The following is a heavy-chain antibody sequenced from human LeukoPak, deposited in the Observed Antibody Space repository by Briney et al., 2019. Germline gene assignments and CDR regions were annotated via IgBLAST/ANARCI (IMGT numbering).Heavy chain of an antibody. CDR2: ISYDGSNK. CDR3: AKHRGYSYGSLGMDV. D-gene: IGHD5-18*01. J-gene: IGHJ6*02. Sequence: GGSLRPSCAASGFTFSSYGMHWVRQAPGKGLEWVAVISYDGSNKYYADSVKGRFTISRDNPKNTLYLQMNSLRAEDTAVYYCAKHRGYSYGSLGMDVWGQGTTVTVSS. V-gene: IGHV3-30*18. CDR1: GFTFSSYG.